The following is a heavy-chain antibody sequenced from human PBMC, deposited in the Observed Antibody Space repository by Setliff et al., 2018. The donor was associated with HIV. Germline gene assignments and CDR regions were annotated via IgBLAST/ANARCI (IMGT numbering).Heavy chain of an antibody. CDR2: MSTYHGNT. Sequence: ASVKVSCKASGYTFTRDDMTWVRQAPGQGPEWMAWMSTYHGNTKYAQKFQGRVTVTTDASTSTAYMELRGLTSDDTAVYYCARVRAGALLNAFDIWGQGTMVTVSS. D-gene: IGHD1-26*01. J-gene: IGHJ3*02. V-gene: IGHV1-18*01. CDR3: ARVRAGALLNAFDI. CDR1: GYTFTRDD.